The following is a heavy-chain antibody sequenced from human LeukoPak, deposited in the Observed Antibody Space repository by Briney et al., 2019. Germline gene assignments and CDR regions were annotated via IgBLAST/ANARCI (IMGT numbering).Heavy chain of an antibody. V-gene: IGHV3-30*04. CDR1: GFPLTGYI. D-gene: IGHD6-19*01. Sequence: GGSLRLSCAASGFPLTGYIMHWVRQAPGKGLEWVAVILYDGTTKDYADFVRGRFTISSDRSKNTMYLQMSNLTPEDAAVYYCASDIAVSAAPFDYWGQGTLVTVSS. CDR3: ASDIAVSAAPFDY. J-gene: IGHJ4*02. CDR2: ILYDGTTK.